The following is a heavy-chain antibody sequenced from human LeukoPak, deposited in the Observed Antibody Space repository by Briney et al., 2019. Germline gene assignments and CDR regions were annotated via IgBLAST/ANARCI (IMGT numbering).Heavy chain of an antibody. CDR2: IKQDGSEK. V-gene: IGHV3-7*01. J-gene: IGHJ4*02. Sequence: PGGSLRLSCAASGFTFSSYWMSWVRQAPWNGLERVANIKQDGSEKYYVDSVKGRFTISRDNAKNSLYLQMNSLRAEDTAVYYCARKIRPPDYWGQGTLVTVSS. CDR3: ARKIRPPDY. CDR1: GFTFSSYW.